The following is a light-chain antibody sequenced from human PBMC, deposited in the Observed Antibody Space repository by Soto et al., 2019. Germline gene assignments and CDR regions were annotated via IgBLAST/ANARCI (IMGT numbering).Light chain of an antibody. CDR1: QSVDSTY. V-gene: IGKV3-20*01. J-gene: IGKJ1*01. CDR2: ATS. CDR3: QQYQNLWT. Sequence: IVLTHSPGTLSFSPGEMATLSFRASQSVDSTYLAWYQQKPDQSPRLLIYATSTRAAGIPDRFSGSGSGTDFTLTISRLEPDDVAIYYCQQYQNLWTFGQGTKVDIK.